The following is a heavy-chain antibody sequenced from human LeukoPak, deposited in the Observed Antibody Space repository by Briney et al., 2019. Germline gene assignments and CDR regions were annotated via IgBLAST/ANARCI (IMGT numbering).Heavy chain of an antibody. CDR2: FSYNGNT. Sequence: XWGWIRXFPGKGLQWIGSFSYNGNTYYNPSLKSRGAISVDTSKNQFSLKMSSVTAADTAVYYCARHRPLVVAATLGDFDNWGQGTLVTVSS. J-gene: IGHJ4*02. CDR3: ARHRPLVVAATLGDFDN. D-gene: IGHD2-15*01. V-gene: IGHV4-39*01. CDR1: X.